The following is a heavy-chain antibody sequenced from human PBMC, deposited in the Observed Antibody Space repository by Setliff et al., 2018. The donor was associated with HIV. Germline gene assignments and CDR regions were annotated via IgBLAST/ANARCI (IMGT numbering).Heavy chain of an antibody. CDR3: ARQPGRAAMGRENYYYYYMDV. Sequence: GESLTISCTGSGYSFTNYWIGWVRQMPGKGLEWMGIIFPGDSDTRYIPSFQGQVTISADTSISTAYLQWRSLKASDTAMYYCARQPGRAAMGRENYYYYYMDVWGKGTTGTVSS. D-gene: IGHD2-2*01. J-gene: IGHJ6*03. V-gene: IGHV5-51*01. CDR1: GYSFTNYW. CDR2: IFPGDSDT.